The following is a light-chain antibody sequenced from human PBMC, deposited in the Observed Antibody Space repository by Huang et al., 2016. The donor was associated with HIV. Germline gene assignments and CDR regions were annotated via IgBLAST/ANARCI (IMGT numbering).Light chain of an antibody. CDR3: HQRSNWLPYT. J-gene: IGKJ2*01. CDR2: EAS. V-gene: IGKV3-11*01. CDR1: QSICKY. Sequence: EIVLTQSPATLSLSPGQRVTLSCRASQSICKYLAWYQQRPGQPPRLLIYEASNRATGIPTRFSGRGSGTDFTLTITSLEPEDFAVYYCHQRSNWLPYTFGQGTKLEIK.